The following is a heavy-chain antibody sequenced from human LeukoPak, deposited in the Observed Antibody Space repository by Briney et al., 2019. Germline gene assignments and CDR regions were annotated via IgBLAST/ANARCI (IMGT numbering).Heavy chain of an antibody. J-gene: IGHJ3*02. CDR2: IYYSGST. Sequence: RPSETLSLTCAVSGGSISSGGYSWSWIRQPPGKGLEWIGYIYYSGSTYYNPSLKSRATISVDTSKNQFSLKLSSVTAADTAVYYCAGDGRYYYAFDIWGQGTMVTVSS. V-gene: IGHV4-30-4*07. CDR3: AGDGRYYYAFDI. CDR1: GGSISSGGYS. D-gene: IGHD1-26*01.